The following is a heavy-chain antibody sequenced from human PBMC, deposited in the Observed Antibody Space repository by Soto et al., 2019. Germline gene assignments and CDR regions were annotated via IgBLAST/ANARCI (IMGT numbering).Heavy chain of an antibody. CDR2: IKSKSDGETT. V-gene: IGHV3-15*01. J-gene: IGHJ6*04. CDR1: GFTFSNAW. CDR3: TTGLTYYYDSSGYYWAGGMDV. D-gene: IGHD3-22*01. Sequence: EVQLVESGGGLVKPGGSLRLSCAASGFTFSNAWMNWVRQAPVKGLEWVGRIKSKSDGETTDYTAPVKGRFTISRDDSKNTLYLQMNSLKTEDTAVYYCTTGLTYYYDSSGYYWAGGMDVWGKGITVTVSS.